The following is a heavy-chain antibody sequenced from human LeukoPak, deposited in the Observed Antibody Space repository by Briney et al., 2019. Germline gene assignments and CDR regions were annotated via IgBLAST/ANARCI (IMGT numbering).Heavy chain of an antibody. J-gene: IGHJ3*02. Sequence: ASVKVSCKASGYTCTSYYMHWVRQAPGQGLEWMGIINPSGGSTSYAQKFQGRVTMTRDMSTSTVYMELSSLRSEDTAVYYCARRRYYYDSSGYYRALDAFDIWGQGTMVTVSS. V-gene: IGHV1-46*01. CDR1: GYTCTSYY. D-gene: IGHD3-22*01. CDR3: ARRRYYYDSSGYYRALDAFDI. CDR2: INPSGGST.